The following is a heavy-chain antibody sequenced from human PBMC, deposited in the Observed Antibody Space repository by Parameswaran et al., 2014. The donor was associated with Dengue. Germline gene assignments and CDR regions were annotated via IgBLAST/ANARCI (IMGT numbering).Heavy chain of an antibody. CDR2: IYYSGST. CDR3: ARDLSYAGGIDY. V-gene: IGHV4-59*01. J-gene: IGHJ4*02. D-gene: IGHD2-8*02. Sequence: WIRQPPGKGLEWIGYIYYSGSTNYNPSLKSRVTISVDTSKNQFSLNLSSVTAADTAVYYCARDLSYAGGIDYWGQGTLVTVSS.